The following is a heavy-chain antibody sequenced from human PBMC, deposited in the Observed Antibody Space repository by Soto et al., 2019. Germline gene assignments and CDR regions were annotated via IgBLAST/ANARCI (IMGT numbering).Heavy chain of an antibody. Sequence: QVQLVQSGAEVKKPGASVKVSCKASGYTFTSYGNSWVRQAPGQGLEWMGWISAYNGNTNYAQKLQGRVTMTTDTSTSTAYMELRSLRSDDTAVYYCARVYSVGWELPYDFDYWGQGTLVTVSS. CDR3: ARVYSVGWELPYDFDY. CDR2: ISAYNGNT. D-gene: IGHD1-26*01. V-gene: IGHV1-18*01. J-gene: IGHJ4*02. CDR1: GYTFTSYG.